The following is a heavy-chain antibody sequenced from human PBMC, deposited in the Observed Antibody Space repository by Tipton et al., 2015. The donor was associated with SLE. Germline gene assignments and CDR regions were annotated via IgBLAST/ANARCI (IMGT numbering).Heavy chain of an antibody. J-gene: IGHJ6*02. V-gene: IGHV3-48*03. CDR1: GFNLSSYD. CDR2: ISDSSSST. Sequence: SLRLSCAASGFNLSSYDMNWVRQAPGKGLEWLSYISDSSSSTKYADSVKGRFTVSRDNAKNSLYLQMNSLRAEDTAVYYCAGALALYGMDVWGQGTTVTVSS. CDR3: AGALALYGMDV.